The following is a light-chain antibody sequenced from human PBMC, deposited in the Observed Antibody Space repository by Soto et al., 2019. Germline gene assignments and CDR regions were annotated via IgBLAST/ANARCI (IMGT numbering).Light chain of an antibody. V-gene: IGLV2-14*01. CDR2: EVS. Sequence: LTQPASVSGSPGQSITISCTGTSSDVGGYNYVSWYQQHPGKAPKLMIYEVSNRPSGVSNRFSGSKSGDTASLTISGLQAEDEADYYCSSYTSSSTFVFGTGTKVTV. CDR1: SSDVGGYNY. J-gene: IGLJ1*01. CDR3: SSYTSSSTFV.